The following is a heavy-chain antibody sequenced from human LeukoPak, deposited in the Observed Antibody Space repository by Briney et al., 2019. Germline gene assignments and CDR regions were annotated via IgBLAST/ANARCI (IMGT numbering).Heavy chain of an antibody. Sequence: PGGSLRLSCAASGFTFSGSAMHWVRQASGKGLEWVGRIRSKANSYATAYAASVKGRFTISRDDSKNTAYLQMNSLRAEDTAVYYCAKEPINYYDSSGYLSYDAFDIWGQGTMVTVSS. CDR1: GFTFSGSA. CDR2: IRSKANSYAT. V-gene: IGHV3-73*01. D-gene: IGHD3-22*01. J-gene: IGHJ3*02. CDR3: AKEPINYYDSSGYLSYDAFDI.